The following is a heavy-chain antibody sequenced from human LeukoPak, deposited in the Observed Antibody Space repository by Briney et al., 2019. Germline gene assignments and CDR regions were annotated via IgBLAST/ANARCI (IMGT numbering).Heavy chain of an antibody. CDR1: GFTFGHFA. D-gene: IGHD1-26*01. J-gene: IGHJ4*02. CDR3: ATSGTYSPALFDS. Sequence: GGSLRLSCAASGFTFGHFAMHWVRQAPGKGLEYVSAITSDGTSTFYPSSVKGRFTISRDNSKNTLYLQMGSLRPDDMAVYYCATSGTYSPALFDSWGQGTLVTVSS. V-gene: IGHV3-64*01. CDR2: ITSDGTST.